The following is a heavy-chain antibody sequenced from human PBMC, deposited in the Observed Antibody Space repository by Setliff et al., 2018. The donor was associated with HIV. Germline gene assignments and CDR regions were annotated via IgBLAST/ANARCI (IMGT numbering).Heavy chain of an antibody. CDR3: VRDDNYFDTTGYYPYFDY. CDR1: GYTFISFG. D-gene: IGHD3-22*01. J-gene: IGHJ4*02. CDR2: IAGHNGDT. Sequence: ASVKVSCKTSGYTFISFGISWVRQAPGQGLEWMGWIAGHNGDTKYDQMLQGRVTVAADISASTVYMELRSLRSDDTAMYYCVRDDNYFDTTGYYPYFDYWGQGTQVTVSS. V-gene: IGHV1-18*01.